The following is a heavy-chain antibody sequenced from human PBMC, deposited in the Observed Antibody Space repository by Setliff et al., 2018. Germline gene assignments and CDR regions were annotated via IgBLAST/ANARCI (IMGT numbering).Heavy chain of an antibody. D-gene: IGHD6-19*01. J-gene: IGHJ6*02. Sequence: SLTCAVSGGSFSTYFWSWIRQPPGKGLEWIGEISHSGSTNYNPSLKSRVTMSVDTSKNQFSLNLNSVTAADTAVYYCARGPDLTAVGATYFYGMDVWGQGATVTVSS. CDR3: ARGPDLTAVGATYFYGMDV. V-gene: IGHV4-34*01. CDR1: GGSFSTYF. CDR2: ISHSGST.